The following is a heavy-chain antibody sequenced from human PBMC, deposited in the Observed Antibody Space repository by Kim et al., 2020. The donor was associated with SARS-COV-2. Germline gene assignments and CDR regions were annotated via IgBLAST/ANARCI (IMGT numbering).Heavy chain of an antibody. D-gene: IGHD3-10*01. CDR2: MNPNSGNT. Sequence: ASVKVSCKASGYTFTSYDINWVRQATGQGLEWMGWMNPNSGNTGYAQKFQGRVTMTRNTSISTAYMELSSLRSEDTAVYYCARKFGEKQRVYYYYGMDVWGQGTTVTVSS. CDR3: ARKFGEKQRVYYYYGMDV. V-gene: IGHV1-8*01. CDR1: GYTFTSYD. J-gene: IGHJ6*02.